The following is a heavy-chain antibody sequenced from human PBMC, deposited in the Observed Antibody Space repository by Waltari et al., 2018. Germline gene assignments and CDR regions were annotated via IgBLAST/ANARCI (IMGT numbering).Heavy chain of an antibody. CDR2: ISSSSSYI. Sequence: EVQLVESGGGLVKPGGSLRLSCAASGFTFSSYSMTWVRQAPGKGLEWVSSISSSSSYIYYADSVKGRFTISRDNAKNSLYLQMNSLRAEDTAVYYCATFYTRTRYSGYDFYYWGQGTLVTVSS. CDR1: GFTFSSYS. CDR3: ATFYTRTRYSGYDFYY. D-gene: IGHD5-12*01. V-gene: IGHV3-21*01. J-gene: IGHJ4*02.